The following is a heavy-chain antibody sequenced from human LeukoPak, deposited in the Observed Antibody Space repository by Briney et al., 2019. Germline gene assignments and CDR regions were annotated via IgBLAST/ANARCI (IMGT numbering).Heavy chain of an antibody. Sequence: GGSLRLSCAASGFTFSSYAMSWVRQAPGEGLEWVSAIGGGGVSTYYADSVKGRFTISRDNPKNTLYLQMNSLRAEDTAVYYCASDLQLRIESMDVWGQGTTVTVSS. V-gene: IGHV3-23*01. CDR2: IGGGGVST. D-gene: IGHD2-21*01. CDR3: ASDLQLRIESMDV. CDR1: GFTFSSYA. J-gene: IGHJ6*02.